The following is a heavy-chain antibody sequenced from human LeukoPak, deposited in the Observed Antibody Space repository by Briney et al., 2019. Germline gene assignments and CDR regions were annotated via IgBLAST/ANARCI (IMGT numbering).Heavy chain of an antibody. CDR2: IKPDGSDK. V-gene: IGHV3-7*01. J-gene: IGHJ3*02. CDR1: GFSFRGHW. CDR3: ATISAQTFDI. D-gene: IGHD5-24*01. Sequence: GGSLRLSCVGSGFSFRGHWVNWVRQSPGKGLEWVANIKPDGSDKYYVDSARGRFTVSRDNAKNSAFLQMNSLRAEDTAIYYCATISAQTFDIWGQGTLVSVSS.